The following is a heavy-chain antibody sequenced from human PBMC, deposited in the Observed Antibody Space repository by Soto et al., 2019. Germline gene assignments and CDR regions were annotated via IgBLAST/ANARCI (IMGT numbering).Heavy chain of an antibody. Sequence: ASVKVSCKAPGDTFTSYYLNWVRQAPLQGLEWMGVLKPHGRSTKYAQKFQGRITMTRDTSRSTVYMELSSLRSDDTAIYYCARSSGGNFGRNIEGSNWFDPWGQGPLVTVS. CDR1: GDTFTSYY. CDR3: ARSSGGNFGRNIEGSNWFDP. D-gene: IGHD3-3*01. J-gene: IGHJ5*02. CDR2: LKPHGRST. V-gene: IGHV1-46*01.